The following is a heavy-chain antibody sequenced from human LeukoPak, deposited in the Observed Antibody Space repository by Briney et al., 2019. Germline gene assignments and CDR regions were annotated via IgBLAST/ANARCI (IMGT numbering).Heavy chain of an antibody. D-gene: IGHD3-22*01. CDR1: GFTFRNYG. CDR3: VRGPARGYYDGSGYDFDY. J-gene: IGHJ4*02. Sequence: PGGSLRLSCAASGFTFRNYGMHWVRQAPGKGLEWVTFIHDDGIDSYYGNSVKGRFYVSRDNSKSIFYLEMSSLRTDDTAVYYCVRGPARGYYDGSGYDFDYWGQGTLVTVSS. V-gene: IGHV3-30*02. CDR2: IHDDGIDS.